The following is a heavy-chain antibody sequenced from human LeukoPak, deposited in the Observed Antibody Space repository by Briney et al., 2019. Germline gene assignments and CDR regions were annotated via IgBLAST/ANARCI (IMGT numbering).Heavy chain of an antibody. CDR3: ARRGSDWYFDL. D-gene: IGHD2-15*01. Sequence: SETLSLTCTVSGGSINSYYWSWVRQPAGRGLEWIGRIYTSGSTNYTPSLKSRVTMSVDTSKNQFSLKLTSVTAADTAVYYCARRGSDWYFDLCGRGTLVTVSS. V-gene: IGHV4-4*07. CDR1: GGSINSYY. J-gene: IGHJ2*01. CDR2: IYTSGST.